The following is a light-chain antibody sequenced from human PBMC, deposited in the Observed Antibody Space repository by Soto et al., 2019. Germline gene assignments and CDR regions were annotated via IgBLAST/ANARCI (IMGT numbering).Light chain of an antibody. CDR1: HSNIGRNS. CDR3: AAWDDSLNGRV. V-gene: IGLV1-44*01. J-gene: IGLJ3*02. Sequence: QSVLTQPPSASGTPGQRVTIPCSGTHSNIGRNSVNWYLQLPGTAPRLLIFSSNQRPLGVPDRFSGSRSGTSASLAITGLRSEDEAYYYCAAWDDSLNGRVFGGGTKLTVL. CDR2: SSN.